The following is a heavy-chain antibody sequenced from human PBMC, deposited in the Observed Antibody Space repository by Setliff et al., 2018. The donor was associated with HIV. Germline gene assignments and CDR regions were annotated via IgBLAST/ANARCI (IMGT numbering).Heavy chain of an antibody. CDR1: GFTFSNYA. Sequence: GGSLRLSCVASGFTFSNYAMNWVRQAPGKGLVWVSRIHGDGSSTSYADSVKGRFTISGDNAKNTLYLQVNSLRAEDTAVYYCVRSDRGGVDYWGQGTLVTVSS. D-gene: IGHD3-22*01. J-gene: IGHJ4*02. CDR3: VRSDRGGVDY. CDR2: IHGDGSST. V-gene: IGHV3-74*01.